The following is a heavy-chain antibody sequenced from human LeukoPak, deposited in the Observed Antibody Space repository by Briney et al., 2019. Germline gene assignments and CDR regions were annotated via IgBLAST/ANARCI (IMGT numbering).Heavy chain of an antibody. Sequence: GGSLRLSCAGSGFIFNNYAMHWVRQPPGKGLEWVSGISWNSGTIDYADSVRGRFTISRDNAKNSLYPQMDSLRVEDTAFYYCAKDNRRHYTSGPNPDSLHWGQGALVTVSS. CDR1: GFIFNNYA. D-gene: IGHD6-19*01. V-gene: IGHV3-9*01. CDR3: AKDNRRHYTSGPNPDSLH. J-gene: IGHJ4*02. CDR2: ISWNSGTI.